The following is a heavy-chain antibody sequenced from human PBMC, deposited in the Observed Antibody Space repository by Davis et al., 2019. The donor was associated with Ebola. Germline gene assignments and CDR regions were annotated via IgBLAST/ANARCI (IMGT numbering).Heavy chain of an antibody. CDR1: DNTFTNYW. CDR2: IYTGYSDT. Sequence: GESLKISCKGSDNTFTNYWIGWVRQMPGKGLDWMGIIYTGYSDTRYSPSFRGQVTISADKSIKTAFLQWSSLKASDTAMYYCASLRRTITGMDDAFDIWGQGTMVTVSS. J-gene: IGHJ3*02. D-gene: IGHD2-8*02. V-gene: IGHV5-51*01. CDR3: ASLRRTITGMDDAFDI.